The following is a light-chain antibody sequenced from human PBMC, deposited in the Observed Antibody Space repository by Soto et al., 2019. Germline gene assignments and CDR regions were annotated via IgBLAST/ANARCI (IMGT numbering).Light chain of an antibody. V-gene: IGKV3-20*01. J-gene: IGKJ1*01. Sequence: DIVLTQSPGTLSLSPGERATLSCRASQSVGSIYLAWYQQKPGQAPRLLIHGASSRATGIPDRFSGSGSGTDFTLTISRLEPEDFAVYYCHQYDSWTFGQGTKVDIK. CDR3: HQYDSWT. CDR1: QSVGSIY. CDR2: GAS.